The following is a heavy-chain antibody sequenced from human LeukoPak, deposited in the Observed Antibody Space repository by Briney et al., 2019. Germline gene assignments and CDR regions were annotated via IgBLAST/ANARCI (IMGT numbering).Heavy chain of an antibody. D-gene: IGHD1-1*01. CDR1: GFTFSDYD. CDR2: IGTAGDT. CDR3: ARVAKERVGGVYYFDY. Sequence: AGYLRLSGAASGFTFSDYDMHWVRQGTGKGLKGCSAIGTAGDTYYTGSVKGRFTISRENAKNSLYLQMNSLRAGDTAVYYCARVAKERVGGVYYFDYWGQGTLVTVSS. V-gene: IGHV3-13*01. J-gene: IGHJ4*02.